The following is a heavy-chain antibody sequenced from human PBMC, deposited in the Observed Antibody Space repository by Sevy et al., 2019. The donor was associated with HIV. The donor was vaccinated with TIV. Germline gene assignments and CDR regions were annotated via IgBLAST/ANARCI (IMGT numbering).Heavy chain of an antibody. CDR1: GFTFSDCS. V-gene: IGHV3-30*14. Sequence: GESLKISCAASGFTFSDCSMHWVRQAPGKGLEWVTVISYDRRNNKYNVDSVKGRFTISRDNSKNTLFLQMNSLRAEDSAIYYCARDKGEILRSAFDYWGQGTLVTVSS. CDR3: ARDKGEILRSAFDY. CDR2: ISYDRRNNK. J-gene: IGHJ4*02. D-gene: IGHD2-15*01.